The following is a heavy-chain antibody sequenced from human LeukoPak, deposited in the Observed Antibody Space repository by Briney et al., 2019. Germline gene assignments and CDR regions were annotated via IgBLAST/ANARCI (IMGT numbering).Heavy chain of an antibody. CDR2: INHSGST. CDR3: ARSPPVAGDYFDY. D-gene: IGHD6-19*01. V-gene: IGHV4-34*01. J-gene: IGHJ4*02. CDR1: GGSISSYY. Sequence: PSETLSLTCTVSGGSISSYYWSWIRQPPGKGLEWIGEINHSGSTNYNPSLKSRVTISVDTSKNQFSLKLSSVTAADTAVYYCARSPPVAGDYFDYWGQGTLVTVSS.